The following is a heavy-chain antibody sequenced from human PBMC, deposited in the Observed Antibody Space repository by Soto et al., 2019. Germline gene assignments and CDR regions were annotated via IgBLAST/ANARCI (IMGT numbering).Heavy chain of an antibody. CDR1: GGSVSSGSYY. CDR3: ARMNYYGSGSYYFDY. Sequence: SETLSLTCTVSGGSVSSGSYYWSWIRQPPGKGLEWIGYIYYSGSTNYNPSLKSRVTISVDTSKNQFSLKLSSVTAADTAVYYCARMNYYGSGSYYFDYWGQGTLVTVSS. J-gene: IGHJ4*02. CDR2: IYYSGST. V-gene: IGHV4-61*01. D-gene: IGHD3-10*01.